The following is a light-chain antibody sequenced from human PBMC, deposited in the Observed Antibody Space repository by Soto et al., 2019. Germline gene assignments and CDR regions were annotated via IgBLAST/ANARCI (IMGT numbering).Light chain of an antibody. Sequence: EIVMTQSPATLSVSPGGRATLSCKASKSHSDTLAWYQQKPGQAPRLLIHGASTRATGFPARFSGSGSGTDFTLTISSLQSEDFAVYYCQQYNNWPWTFGQGTKVDI. CDR2: GAS. CDR3: QQYNNWPWT. V-gene: IGKV3-15*01. CDR1: KSHSDT. J-gene: IGKJ1*01.